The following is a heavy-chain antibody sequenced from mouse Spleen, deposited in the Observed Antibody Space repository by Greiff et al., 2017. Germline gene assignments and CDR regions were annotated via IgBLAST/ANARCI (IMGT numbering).Heavy chain of an antibody. Sequence: QVQLQQSGPELVKPGASVKISCKASGYAFSSSWMNWVKQRPGKGLEWIGRIYPGDGDTNYNGKFKGKATLTADKSSSTAYMQLSSLTSEDSAVYFCARLATVVPYYFDYWGQGTTLTVSS. CDR2: IYPGDGDT. CDR3: ARLATVVPYYFDY. J-gene: IGHJ2*01. D-gene: IGHD1-1*01. V-gene: IGHV1-82*01. CDR1: GYAFSSSW.